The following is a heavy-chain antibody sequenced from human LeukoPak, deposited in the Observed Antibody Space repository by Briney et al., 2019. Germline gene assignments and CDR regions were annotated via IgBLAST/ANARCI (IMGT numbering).Heavy chain of an antibody. CDR2: INAGNGNT. CDR3: ARTGYSSGWYDY. CDR1: GFTFSSYG. J-gene: IGHJ4*02. Sequence: GGSLRLSCAASGFTFSSYGMHWVRQAPGQRLEWMGWINAGNGNTKYSQEFQGRVTITRDTSASTAYMELSSLRSEDMAVYYCARTGYSSGWYDYWGQGTLVTVSS. V-gene: IGHV1-3*03. D-gene: IGHD6-19*01.